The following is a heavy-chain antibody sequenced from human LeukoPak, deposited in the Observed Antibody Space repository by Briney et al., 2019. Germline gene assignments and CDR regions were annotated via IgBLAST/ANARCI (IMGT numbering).Heavy chain of an antibody. CDR1: GFTFSSFS. CDR2: IGSSSSYI. J-gene: IGHJ5*02. CDR3: ARSNRDGYNYVREGSNWFDP. D-gene: IGHD5-24*01. Sequence: GGSLRLSCAASGFTFSSFSMNWVRQAPGKGLEWVSSIGSSSSYIYYASSVRGRFTISRDNAKNSLYLQMNSLRAEDTAVYYCARSNRDGYNYVREGSNWFDPWGQGTLVTVSS. V-gene: IGHV3-21*04.